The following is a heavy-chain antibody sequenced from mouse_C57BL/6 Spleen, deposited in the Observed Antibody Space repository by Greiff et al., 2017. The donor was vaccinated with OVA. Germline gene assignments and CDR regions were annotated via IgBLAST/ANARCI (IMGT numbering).Heavy chain of an antibody. CDR1: GYTFTDYY. V-gene: IGHV1-19*01. J-gene: IGHJ4*01. CDR3: ARGATVVATPYYYAMDY. Sequence: VQLKESGPVLVKPGASVKMSCKASGYTFTDYYMNWVKQSHGKSLEWIGVINPYNGGTSYNQKFKGKATLTVDKSSSTAYMELNSLTSEDSAVYYCARGATVVATPYYYAMDYWGQGTSVTVSS. CDR2: INPYNGGT. D-gene: IGHD1-1*01.